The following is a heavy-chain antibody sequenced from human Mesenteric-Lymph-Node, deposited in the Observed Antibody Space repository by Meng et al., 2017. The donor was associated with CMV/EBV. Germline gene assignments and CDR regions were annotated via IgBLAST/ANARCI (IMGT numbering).Heavy chain of an antibody. D-gene: IGHD1-26*01. J-gene: IGHJ4*02. CDR3: ARGGSYYYFDY. CDR1: GASISSSGYY. Sequence: SETLSLTCNVSGASISSSGYYWAWIRQPPGKGLEWIGSIYYSGSTYYNPSLKSRVTISVDRSKNQFSLKLSSVTAADTAVYYCARGGSYYYFDYWGQGTLVTVSS. V-gene: IGHV4-39*07. CDR2: IYYSGST.